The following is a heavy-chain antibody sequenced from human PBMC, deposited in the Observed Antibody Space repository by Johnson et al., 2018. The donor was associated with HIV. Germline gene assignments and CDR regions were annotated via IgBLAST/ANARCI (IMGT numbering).Heavy chain of an antibody. CDR1: GFTFSNYA. Sequence: QVQLVESGGGVVQPGRSLRLSCAASGFTFSNYAMHWVRQAPGKGLEWVALISYDGSNKYYADSVKGRLTISRDNSKNTLYLQMNSLRAEDTAVYYCARSTGARAAFDIWGQGTMVTVSS. CDR3: ARSTGARAAFDI. D-gene: IGHD1-1*01. J-gene: IGHJ3*02. V-gene: IGHV3-30*04. CDR2: ISYDGSNK.